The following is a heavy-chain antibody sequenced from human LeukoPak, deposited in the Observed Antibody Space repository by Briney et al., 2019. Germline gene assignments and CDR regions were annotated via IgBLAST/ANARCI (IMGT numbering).Heavy chain of an antibody. J-gene: IGHJ3*02. V-gene: IGHV3-23*01. CDR3: AKVGYSARYGTRDDAFDI. Sequence: GGSLRLSCAASGFTFSSYAMSWVRQAPGKGLEWVSAISGSGGSTYYADSVKGRFTISRDNSKNTLYLQMNSLRAEDTAVYYCAKVGYSARYGTRDDAFDIWGQGTMVTVSS. D-gene: IGHD1-26*01. CDR2: ISGSGGST. CDR1: GFTFSSYA.